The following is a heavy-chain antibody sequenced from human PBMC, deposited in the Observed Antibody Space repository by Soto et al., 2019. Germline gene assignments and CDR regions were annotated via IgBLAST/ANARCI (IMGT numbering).Heavy chain of an antibody. CDR3: ARTSGYNDY. Sequence: VKVSCKASGXXFSSYAISXVRQAPGQGLEWMGGIIPIFGTANYAQKFQGRVTITAXKSTSTAYMELSSLRSEDTAVYYCARTSGYNDYWGQGTLVTVSS. D-gene: IGHD5-12*01. CDR1: GXXFSSYA. CDR2: IIPIFGTA. V-gene: IGHV1-69*13. J-gene: IGHJ4*02.